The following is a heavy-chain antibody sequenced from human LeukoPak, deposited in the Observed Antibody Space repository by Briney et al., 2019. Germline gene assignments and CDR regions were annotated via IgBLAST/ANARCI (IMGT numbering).Heavy chain of an antibody. J-gene: IGHJ5*02. CDR3: ARRKDMAYFGSAYYPLDH. CDR2: INWNGGIT. CDR1: VFTFDDYG. D-gene: IGHD3-3*01. Sequence: GGALRLSCEVSVFTFDDYGMNWVRQRPGKGLEWVSDINWNGGITSYAASVRGRFTVSRDNARNLLYLQMTSLSVEDTALYDCARRKDMAYFGSAYYPLDHWGQGTLVTVS. V-gene: IGHV3-20*01.